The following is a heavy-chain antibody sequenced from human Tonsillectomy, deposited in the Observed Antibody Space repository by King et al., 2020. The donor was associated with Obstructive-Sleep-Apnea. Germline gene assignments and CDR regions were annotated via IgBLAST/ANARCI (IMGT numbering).Heavy chain of an antibody. D-gene: IGHD2/OR15-2a*01. CDR1: GGSLSNSSFY. V-gene: IGHV4-39*07. J-gene: IGHJ4*02. CDR2: IYYSGST. CDR3: ARVGPLLFFDY. Sequence: LQLQESGPGLVKPSETLSPTCTVSGGSLSNSSFYLGWVRQPPGKGVGWIWGIYYSGSTYYNPALKSPVTTSVDTYKNQFSLKLRSVTAADTAVYYCARVGPLLFFDYWGQGTLVTVSS.